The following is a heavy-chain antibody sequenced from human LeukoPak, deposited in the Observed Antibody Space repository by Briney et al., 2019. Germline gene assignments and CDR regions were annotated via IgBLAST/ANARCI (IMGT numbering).Heavy chain of an antibody. J-gene: IGHJ4*02. CDR2: ISAYNGNA. CDR1: GYTFTSYG. V-gene: IGHV1-18*01. D-gene: IGHD2-21*02. Sequence: ASVKVSCKASGYTFTSYGISRVRQAPGQGLEWMGWISAYNGNANYAQKLQGRVTMTTDTSTSTAYMELRSLRSDDAAVYYCARGVSDGGSFDYWGQGTLVTVSS. CDR3: ARGVSDGGSFDY.